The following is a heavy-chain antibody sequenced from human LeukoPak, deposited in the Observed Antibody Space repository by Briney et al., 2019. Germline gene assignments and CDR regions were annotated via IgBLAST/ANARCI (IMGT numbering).Heavy chain of an antibody. CDR2: IKQDGSEK. D-gene: IGHD6-13*01. Sequence: GGSLRLSCAASGFTFSSYWMSWVRQAPGKGLEWGANIKQDGSEKHYVDSVKGRFTISRDNAKNSLSLQMNSLRVEDTAVYYCARPIATGIDPFDCWGQGTLVAVST. CDR1: GFTFSSYW. J-gene: IGHJ4*02. CDR3: ARPIATGIDPFDC. V-gene: IGHV3-7*01.